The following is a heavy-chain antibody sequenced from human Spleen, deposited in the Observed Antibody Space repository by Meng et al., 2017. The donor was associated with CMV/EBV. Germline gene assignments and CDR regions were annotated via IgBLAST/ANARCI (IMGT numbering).Heavy chain of an antibody. J-gene: IGHJ3*02. CDR1: GFTVSSNY. Sequence: ETLSLTCAASGFTVSSNYMSWVRQAPGKGLEWVANIKQDGSEKYYVDSVKGRFTISRDNAKNSLYLQMNSLRAEDTAVYYCARDPRAFDIWGQGTMVTVSS. CDR2: IKQDGSEK. V-gene: IGHV3-7*01. CDR3: ARDPRAFDI.